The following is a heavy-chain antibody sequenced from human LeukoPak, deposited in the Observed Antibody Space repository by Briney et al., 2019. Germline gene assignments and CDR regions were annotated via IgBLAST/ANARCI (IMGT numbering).Heavy chain of an antibody. V-gene: IGHV4-59*01. D-gene: IGHD4-23*01. J-gene: IGHJ4*02. CDR1: GGSISSYY. CDR2: VYYSGST. Sequence: SETLSLTCTVSGGSISSYYWSWIRQPPGRGLEWIGYVYYSGSTNYNSSLKSRVTISVDTSKNQFSLKLSSVTAADTAVYYCARTPYAGYVDYWGQGNPGHRLL. CDR3: ARTPYAGYVDY.